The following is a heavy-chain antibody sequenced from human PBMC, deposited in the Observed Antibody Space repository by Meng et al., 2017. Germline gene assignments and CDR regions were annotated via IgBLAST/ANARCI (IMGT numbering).Heavy chain of an antibody. Sequence: SETLSLTCIVSGGSISSYYWSWIRQPPGKGLEWIGYISDSGTTKYNPSLTSRVIISVDTSKSQFSLKLSSVTAADTAVYYCASRFGYGSGSFGFWGQGTLVTVSS. D-gene: IGHD3-10*01. J-gene: IGHJ4*02. V-gene: IGHV4-59*01. CDR2: ISDSGTT. CDR1: GGSISSYY. CDR3: ASRFGYGSGSFGF.